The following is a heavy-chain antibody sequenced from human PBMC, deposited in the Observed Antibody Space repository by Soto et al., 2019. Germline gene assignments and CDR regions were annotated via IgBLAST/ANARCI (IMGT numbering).Heavy chain of an antibody. CDR3: ARVAGYCSSTSCYTPAFDY. V-gene: IGHV4-34*01. J-gene: IGHJ4*02. D-gene: IGHD2-2*02. Sequence: QVQLQQWGAGLLKPSETLSLTCAVYGGSFSGYYWSWIRQPPGKGLEWIGEINHSGSTNYNPSLKSRVTISVDTSKHQFSLQLSSVTAADTAVYYCARVAGYCSSTSCYTPAFDYWGQGTLVTVSS. CDR1: GGSFSGYY. CDR2: INHSGST.